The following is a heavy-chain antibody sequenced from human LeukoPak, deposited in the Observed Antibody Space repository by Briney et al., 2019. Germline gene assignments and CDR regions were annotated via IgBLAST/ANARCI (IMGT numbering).Heavy chain of an antibody. CDR1: GFTVSSNY. J-gene: IGHJ4*02. V-gene: IGHV3-23*01. CDR2: ISGSGGST. D-gene: IGHD2-2*01. CDR3: AKRLGYCSSTSCYAGGIFDY. Sequence: GGSLRLSCAASGFTVSSNYMSWVRQAPGKGLEWVSAISGSGGSTYYADSVKGRFTISRDNSKNTLYLQMNSLRAEDTAVYYCAKRLGYCSSTSCYAGGIFDYWGQGTLVTVSS.